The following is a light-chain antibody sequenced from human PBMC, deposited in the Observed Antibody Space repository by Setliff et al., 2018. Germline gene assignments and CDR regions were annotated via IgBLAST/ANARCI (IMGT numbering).Light chain of an antibody. CDR3: SSFRGGTSPFV. CDR1: SSDVGNYIY. J-gene: IGLJ1*01. V-gene: IGLV2-14*03. CDR2: DVS. Sequence: QSVLPQPASVSGSPGQTITISCTGTSSDVGNYIYVSWYQQHPGRAPKLMIYDVSTRPSGISYRFSGSKSGNTASLTISGLQAEDEADYYCSSFRGGTSPFVFGTGTKVTVL.